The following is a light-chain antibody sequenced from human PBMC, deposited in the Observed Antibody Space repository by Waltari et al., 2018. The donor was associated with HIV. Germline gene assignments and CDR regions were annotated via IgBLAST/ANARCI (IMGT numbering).Light chain of an antibody. CDR3: SSYTSSSTRV. CDR2: EVS. Sequence: QSALTQPASVSGSPGQSLTISCPGTSSAVGGYNYVPWYQQHPGKAPKLMIYEVSNRPSGVSNRFSGSKSGNTASLTISGLQAEDEADYYCSSYTSSSTRVFGGGTKLTVL. V-gene: IGLV2-14*01. J-gene: IGLJ3*02. CDR1: SSAVGGYNY.